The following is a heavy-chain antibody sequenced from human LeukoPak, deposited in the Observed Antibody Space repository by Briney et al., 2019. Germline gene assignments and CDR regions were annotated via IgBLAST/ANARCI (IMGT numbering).Heavy chain of an antibody. D-gene: IGHD5-12*01. CDR1: GFTFSSYA. Sequence: GGSLRLSCAASGFTFSSYAMHWVRQAPGKGLEGVAVISYDGSNKYYAASVKGRFTISRDNSKNTLYLHMNSLRAEDTAVYYCARGGWLRPFDYWGQGTLVTVSS. CDR3: ARGGWLRPFDY. V-gene: IGHV3-30-3*01. J-gene: IGHJ4*02. CDR2: ISYDGSNK.